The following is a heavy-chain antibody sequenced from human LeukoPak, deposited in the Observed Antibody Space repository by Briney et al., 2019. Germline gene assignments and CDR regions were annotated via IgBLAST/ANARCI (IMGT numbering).Heavy chain of an antibody. CDR2: ISYDGSNK. J-gene: IGHJ1*01. Sequence: GRSLRLSCAASGFTFSSYAMHRVRQAPGKGLEWVAVISYDGSNKYYADSVKGRFTISRDNSKNTLYLQMNSLRAEDTAVYYCARGGITMVRGAYLWGQGTLVTVSS. V-gene: IGHV3-30*04. CDR3: ARGGITMVRGAYL. CDR1: GFTFSSYA. D-gene: IGHD3-10*01.